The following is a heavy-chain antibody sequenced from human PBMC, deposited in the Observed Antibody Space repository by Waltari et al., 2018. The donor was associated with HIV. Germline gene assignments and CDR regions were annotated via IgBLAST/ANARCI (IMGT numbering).Heavy chain of an antibody. J-gene: IGHJ4*02. CDR3: ARDAALFD. CDR2: INGDGSST. D-gene: IGHD3-10*02. Sequence: EVQLVESGGGLVQPGGSLRLSCEASGFTFSSSWMHWVRQAPGKGLVWVSRINGDGSSTDYADSVKGRFTISRDNAKNTLYLQVNTLRAEDTAVYFCARDAALFDWGQGTLVTVSS. CDR1: GFTFSSSW. V-gene: IGHV3-74*01.